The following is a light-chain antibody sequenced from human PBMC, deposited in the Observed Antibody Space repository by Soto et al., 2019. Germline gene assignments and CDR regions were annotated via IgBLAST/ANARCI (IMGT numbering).Light chain of an antibody. CDR2: GAS. CDR3: QQYGSSLRT. Sequence: EIVLTQSPGTLSLSPGERATLSCLASQSVSSSYLAWYQQKLGQAPRLLIYGASSRATGIPDRFSGSGSGTDFTLTISRLEPEDFAVYYCQQYGSSLRTFGGGTKVDIK. J-gene: IGKJ4*01. CDR1: QSVSSSY. V-gene: IGKV3-20*01.